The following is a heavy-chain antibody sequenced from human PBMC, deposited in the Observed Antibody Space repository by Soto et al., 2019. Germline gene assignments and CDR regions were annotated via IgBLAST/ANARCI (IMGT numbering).Heavy chain of an antibody. CDR1: GFTFSSYW. CDR3: ARDRFPTIPLEYYYYYMAS. CDR2: INQDGSEI. V-gene: IGHV3-7*01. J-gene: IGHJ6*03. Sequence: PGGSLRLSCTASGFTFSSYWMSWVRQAPGKGLEWVANINQDGSEIYYVDSVKGRFTISRDNAKKSLYLQMNSLRAEDTALYYCARDRFPTIPLEYYYYYMASWGKGTTVTVSS. D-gene: IGHD5-12*01.